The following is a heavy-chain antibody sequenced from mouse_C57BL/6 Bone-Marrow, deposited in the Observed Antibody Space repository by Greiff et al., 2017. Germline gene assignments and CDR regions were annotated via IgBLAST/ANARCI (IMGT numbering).Heavy chain of an antibody. D-gene: IGHD2-5*01. CDR1: GYAFSSYW. CDR2: IYPGDGDT. V-gene: IGHV1-80*01. CDR3: ASGAYYSNYDAMDY. Sequence: QVQLQQSGAELVKPGASVKISCKASGYAFSSYWMNWVKQRPGKGLEWIGQIYPGDGDTNYNGKFKGKATLTADKSSSTAYRQLSSLTSEDSAVYFCASGAYYSNYDAMDYWGQGTSVTVSS. J-gene: IGHJ4*01.